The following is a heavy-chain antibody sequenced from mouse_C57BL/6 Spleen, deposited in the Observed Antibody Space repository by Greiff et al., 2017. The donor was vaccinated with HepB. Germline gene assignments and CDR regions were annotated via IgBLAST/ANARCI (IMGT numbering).Heavy chain of an antibody. V-gene: IGHV3-6*01. CDR3: AREGGSPFAY. CDR2: ISYDGSN. CDR1: GYSITSGYY. D-gene: IGHD1-1*01. J-gene: IGHJ3*01. Sequence: DVKLQESGPGLVKPSQSLSLTCSVPGYSITSGYYWNWIRQFPGNKLEWMGYISYDGSNNYNPSLKNRISITRDTSKNQFFLKLNSVTTEDTATYYCAREGGSPFAYWGQGTLVTVSA.